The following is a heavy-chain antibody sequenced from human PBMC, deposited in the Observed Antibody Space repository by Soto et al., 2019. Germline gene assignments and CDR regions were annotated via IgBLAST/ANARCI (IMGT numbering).Heavy chain of an antibody. V-gene: IGHV3-33*06. D-gene: IGHD3-22*01. CDR3: TKDVSADYDRREWIRFDP. CDR1: GFTFSNYG. J-gene: IGHJ5*02. CDR2: IWYDGSNK. Sequence: GGSLRLSCAPSGFTFSNYGMHWVRQAPGKGLEWVAVIWYDGSNKYYADTVKGRFTISRDNSKNTLYLQMNSLRAEDTAVYFCTKDVSADYDRREWIRFDPWGQGTLVTVSS.